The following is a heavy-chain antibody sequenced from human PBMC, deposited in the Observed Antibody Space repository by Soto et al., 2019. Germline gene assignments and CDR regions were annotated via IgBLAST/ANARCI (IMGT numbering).Heavy chain of an antibody. CDR1: GYTFTSYG. D-gene: IGHD3-9*01. CDR3: AKNRPSPSTPYYGILTGYYNLAPYDY. CDR2: ISAYNGNT. Sequence: ASVKVSCKASGYTFTSYGISWVRQAPGQGLEWMGWISAYNGNTNYAQKLQGRVTMTTDTSTSTAYMELRSLRSDDTAVYYCAKNRPSPSTPYYGILTGYYNLAPYDYWGQGTLVTVSS. V-gene: IGHV1-18*04. J-gene: IGHJ4*02.